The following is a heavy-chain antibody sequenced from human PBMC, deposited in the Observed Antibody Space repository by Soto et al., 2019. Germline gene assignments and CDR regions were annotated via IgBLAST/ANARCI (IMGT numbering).Heavy chain of an antibody. CDR3: AKDGFAGGRSGGMDV. CDR2: ISGSGGST. CDR1: GFTFSSYA. Sequence: PGGSLRLSCAASGFTFSSYAMSWVRQAPGKGLEWVSAISGSGGSTYYADSVKGRSTISRDNSKNTLYLQMNSLRAEDTAVYYCAKDGFAGGRSGGMDVWGQGTTVTVSS. V-gene: IGHV3-23*01. J-gene: IGHJ6*02. D-gene: IGHD1-1*01.